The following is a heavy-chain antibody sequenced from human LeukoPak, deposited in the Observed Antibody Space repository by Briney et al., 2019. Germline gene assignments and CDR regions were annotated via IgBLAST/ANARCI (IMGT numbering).Heavy chain of an antibody. D-gene: IGHD5-18*01. CDR3: ARQDRGYSYGPNWFDP. CDR2: MNPNSGNT. CDR1: GYTSTSYD. V-gene: IGHV1-8*01. J-gene: IGHJ5*02. Sequence: HEASVKVSCKASGYTSTSYDINWVRQATGQGLEWMGWMNPNSGNTGYAQKFQGRVTMTRNTSISTAYMELSSLRSEDTAVYYCARQDRGYSYGPNWFDPWGQGTLVTVSS.